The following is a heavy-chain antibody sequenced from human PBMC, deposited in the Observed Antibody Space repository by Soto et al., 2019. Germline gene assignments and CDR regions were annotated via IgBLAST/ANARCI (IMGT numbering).Heavy chain of an antibody. Sequence: VQLEESGGGFVQPGRSLRLSCAASGFTFDDYAMHWVRQPPGKGLEWVSGIDWNGENIGYANSVKGRFTISRDNAKNSLYLQMTSLRPEDTALYYCERCRSSWVEPGLDAWGRGTTVTAPS. J-gene: IGHJ6*02. CDR1: GFTFDDYA. V-gene: IGHV3-9*01. CDR2: IDWNGENI. CDR3: ERCRSSWVEPGLDA.